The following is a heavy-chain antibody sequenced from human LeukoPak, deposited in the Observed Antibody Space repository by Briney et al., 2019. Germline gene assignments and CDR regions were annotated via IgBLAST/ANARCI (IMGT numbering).Heavy chain of an antibody. CDR2: IYYSGST. V-gene: IGHV4-59*01. D-gene: IGHD6-19*01. J-gene: IGHJ3*02. CDR3: AREHSSGWYGGDAFDI. CDR1: GGSISRYY. Sequence: PSETLSLTCTVSGGSISRYYWSWIRQPPGKGLEWIGYIYYSGSTNYNPSLKSRVTISVDTSKNQFSLKLSSVTAADTAVYYCAREHSSGWYGGDAFDIWGQGTMVTVSS.